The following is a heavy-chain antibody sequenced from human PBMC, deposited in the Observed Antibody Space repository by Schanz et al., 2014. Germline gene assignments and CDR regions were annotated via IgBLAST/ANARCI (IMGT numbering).Heavy chain of an antibody. CDR1: GFTFRNYA. V-gene: IGHV3-23*04. D-gene: IGHD6-13*01. CDR3: AKDIAPLAARPGYGMDV. J-gene: IGHJ6*02. Sequence: EVQLVESGGGLVQPGGSLRLSCAASGFTFRNYALSWVRQAPGKGLAWVSAISGSGGSTYYADSVKGRFTISRDNSNHTLYLQMNSLRADDTAVYYCAKDIAPLAARPGYGMDVWGQGTTVTVSS. CDR2: ISGSGGST.